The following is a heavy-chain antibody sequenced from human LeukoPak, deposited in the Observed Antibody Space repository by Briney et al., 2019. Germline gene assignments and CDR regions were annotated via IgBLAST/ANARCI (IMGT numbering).Heavy chain of an antibody. Sequence: SVKVSCKASGGTFSSYAISWVRQAPGQGLEWMGRIIPIFGTANYAQKLQGRVTMTTDTSTSTAYMELRSLRSDDTAVYYCAREMGNFWSGRRYYYYYMDVWGKGTTVTVSS. D-gene: IGHD3-3*01. J-gene: IGHJ6*03. CDR1: GGTFSSYA. V-gene: IGHV1-69*05. CDR3: AREMGNFWSGRRYYYYYMDV. CDR2: IIPIFGTA.